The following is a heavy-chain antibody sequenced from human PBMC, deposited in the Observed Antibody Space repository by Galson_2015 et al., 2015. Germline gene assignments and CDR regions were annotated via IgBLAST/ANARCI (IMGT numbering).Heavy chain of an antibody. CDR2: INADDSDT. V-gene: IGHV1-3*01. J-gene: IGHJ3*02. CDR3: ARGLYFGRNYVDDAFDI. CDR1: GFTFTSYS. Sequence: SLRVSCEASGFTFTSYSIHWVRQAPGQGLEWVARINADDSDTNYSQTFKGRVTITRDTSKSTAYMELSRLRAEDTAVYYCARGLYFGRNYVDDAFDIWGQGTMVTVSS. D-gene: IGHD1-26*01.